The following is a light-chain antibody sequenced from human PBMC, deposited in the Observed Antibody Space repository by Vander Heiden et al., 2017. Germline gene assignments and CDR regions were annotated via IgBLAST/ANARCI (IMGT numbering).Light chain of an antibody. J-gene: IGKJ1*01. Sequence: DIQMTQSPSSLSASVGDRVTITCRTSQGIKTYLNWYQQKPGKAPKVLIYAASNLQSGVPSRFSGSGSGTDFTLTISSLQPEDSATYYCQHSYTDPRAFGQGTKVEI. CDR1: QGIKTY. CDR3: QHSYTDPRA. V-gene: IGKV1-39*01. CDR2: AAS.